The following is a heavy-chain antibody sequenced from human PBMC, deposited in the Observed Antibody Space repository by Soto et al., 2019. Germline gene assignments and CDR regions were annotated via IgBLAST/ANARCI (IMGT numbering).Heavy chain of an antibody. CDR1: GATISRGDYF. J-gene: IGHJ4*02. Sequence: QVQLQESGPGLVKPSQTLSLTCTGSGATISRGDYFWSWIRQPPGKAREWIGYTYFTGSTYYNPSLKSRGTLSIATSKNQFSLRLTSVTAAGTAVYYCARHCRSISCSGGGNSVHYWGQGTLVTVSS. D-gene: IGHD2-2*01. V-gene: IGHV4-30-4*01. CDR3: ARHCRSISCSGGGNSVHY. CDR2: TYFTGST.